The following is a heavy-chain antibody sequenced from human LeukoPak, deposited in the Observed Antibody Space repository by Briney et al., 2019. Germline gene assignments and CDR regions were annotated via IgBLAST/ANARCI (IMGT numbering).Heavy chain of an antibody. Sequence: GGSLRLSCAASGFTFSSYWMSWVRQAPGKGLEWVSAISGSGGSTYYADSVKGRFTISRDNSKNTLYLQMNSLRAEDTAVYYCAKDMEVLRYFDWSGGLNYYYYYMDVWGKGTTVTVSS. CDR2: ISGSGGST. V-gene: IGHV3-23*01. CDR3: AKDMEVLRYFDWSGGLNYYYYYMDV. CDR1: GFTFSSYW. J-gene: IGHJ6*03. D-gene: IGHD3-9*01.